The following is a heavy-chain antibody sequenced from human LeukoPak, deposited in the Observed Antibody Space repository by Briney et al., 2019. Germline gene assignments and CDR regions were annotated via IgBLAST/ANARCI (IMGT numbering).Heavy chain of an antibody. J-gene: IGHJ4*02. CDR2: ISGGGGST. Sequence: GGSLRLSCAASGFTFSSYAMNWVSQAPGKGLECVSGISGGGGSTYFADSVKGGFTISRDNSKNRLHLKMHSLGVEDTAVYYCASKLLPAAEQGLAYWGQGTLVTVSS. CDR1: GFTFSSYA. V-gene: IGHV3-23*01. CDR3: ASKLLPAAEQGLAY. D-gene: IGHD2-2*01.